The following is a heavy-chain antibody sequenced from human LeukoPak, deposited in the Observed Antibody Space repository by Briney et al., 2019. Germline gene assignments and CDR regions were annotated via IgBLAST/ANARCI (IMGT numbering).Heavy chain of an antibody. CDR3: ARGQDSRGYSGYDYAY. J-gene: IGHJ4*02. CDR2: INPSGGST. D-gene: IGHD5-12*01. Sequence: ASVKVSCKASGYTFTSYYMHWVRQAPGQGLEWMGIINPSGGSTSYAQKFQGRVTMTRDMSTSTVYMELSSLRSEDTAVYYCARGQDSRGYSGYDYAYWGQGTLVTVSS. V-gene: IGHV1-46*01. CDR1: GYTFTSYY.